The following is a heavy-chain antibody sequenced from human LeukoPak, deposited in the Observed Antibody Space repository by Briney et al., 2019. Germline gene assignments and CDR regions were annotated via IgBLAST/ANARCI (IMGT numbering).Heavy chain of an antibody. CDR3: ARGESITMIVDP. J-gene: IGHJ5*02. V-gene: IGHV3-30*04. Sequence: GGSLRLSCAASGFTFSNYPMHWVRQAPGKGLEWVAVISYDGSIKYYADSVKGRFTISRDNSKNTLYLQMNSLRAEDTAVHYCARGESITMIVDPWGQGTLVTVSS. D-gene: IGHD3-22*01. CDR1: GFTFSNYP. CDR2: ISYDGSIK.